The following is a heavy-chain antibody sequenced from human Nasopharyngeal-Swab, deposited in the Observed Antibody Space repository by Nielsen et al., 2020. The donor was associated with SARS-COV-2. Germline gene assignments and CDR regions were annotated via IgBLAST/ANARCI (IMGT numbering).Heavy chain of an antibody. V-gene: IGHV3-73*01. Sequence: GESLKISCSASGFIFSASAIHWVRQASGKVLDWVGRIGDKDHNYATTYGASVQGRFTISRDDSKNTAFLQMDSLKTEDTALYYCTTDFYFDYWGQGTLVTVSS. CDR3: TTDFYFDY. J-gene: IGHJ4*02. CDR1: GFIFSASA. CDR2: IGDKDHNYAT.